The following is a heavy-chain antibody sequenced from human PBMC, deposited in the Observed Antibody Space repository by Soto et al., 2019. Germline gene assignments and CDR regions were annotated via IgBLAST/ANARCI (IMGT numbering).Heavy chain of an antibody. D-gene: IGHD5-18*01. J-gene: IGHJ4*02. CDR2: IYYSGST. CDR3: ARSGGGYSYGPTLFDY. CDR1: GGSISSYY. V-gene: IGHV4-59*01. Sequence: PSETLSLTCTVSGGSISSYYWSWIRQPPGKGLEWIGYIYYSGSTNYNPSLKSRVTISVDTSKNQFSLKLSSVTAADTAVYYCARSGGGYSYGPTLFDYWGQGTLVTVSS.